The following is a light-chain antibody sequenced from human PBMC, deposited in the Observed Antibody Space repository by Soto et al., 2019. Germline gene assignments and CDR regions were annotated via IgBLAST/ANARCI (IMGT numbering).Light chain of an antibody. CDR1: QSVTDF. CDR2: DAS. V-gene: IGKV3-11*01. Sequence: EIVLTQSPVTLSLSPGESATLSCRASQSVTDFLAWYQQKPGQAPRLLIYDASNRATGIPARFSGSGSGTDFTLTISSLGPEDFAVYYCQQRSKWPLTFGGGTKV. J-gene: IGKJ4*01. CDR3: QQRSKWPLT.